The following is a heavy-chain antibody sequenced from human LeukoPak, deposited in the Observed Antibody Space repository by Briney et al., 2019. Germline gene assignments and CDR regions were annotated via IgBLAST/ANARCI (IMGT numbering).Heavy chain of an antibody. CDR3: ATRRDGYNNVY. CDR1: GGSISSGGYS. Sequence: KASETLSLTCAVSGGSISSGGYSWSWLRQPPGKGLEWIGYIYHSGSTYYNPSLKSRVTISVDRSKNQFSLKLSSVTAADTAVYYCATRRDGYNNVYWGQGTLVTVSS. J-gene: IGHJ4*02. D-gene: IGHD5-24*01. V-gene: IGHV4-30-2*01. CDR2: IYHSGST.